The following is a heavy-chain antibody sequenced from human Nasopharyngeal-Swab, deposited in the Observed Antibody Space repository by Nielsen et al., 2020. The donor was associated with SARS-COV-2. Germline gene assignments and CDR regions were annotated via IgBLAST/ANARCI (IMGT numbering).Heavy chain of an antibody. Sequence: ASVKVSCKASGYTFMDFKMHWVRQAPGRGLEWMGWINPDTGGTTYAQRFQGWVTMTRDTSISTFYMDLNRLKSDDMAVYYCARLGAAGDFDYWGQGTLVTVSS. V-gene: IGHV1-2*04. D-gene: IGHD6-13*01. CDR1: GYTFMDFK. J-gene: IGHJ4*02. CDR2: INPDTGGT. CDR3: ARLGAAGDFDY.